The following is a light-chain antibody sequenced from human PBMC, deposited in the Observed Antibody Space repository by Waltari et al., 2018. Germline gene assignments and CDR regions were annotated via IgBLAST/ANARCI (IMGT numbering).Light chain of an antibody. CDR1: QSISNS. CDR3: LQSYTTPLT. V-gene: IGKV1-39*01. J-gene: IGKJ4*01. CDR2: AAF. Sequence: DIQMTQSPSSLSASVGDRVTITCRASQSISNSLNWYQQKPGKAPKLLIYAAFSLQRGVPSRFSGSVSGTYFTLTISSLQPEDFATYYCLQSYTTPLTFGGGTNVEIK.